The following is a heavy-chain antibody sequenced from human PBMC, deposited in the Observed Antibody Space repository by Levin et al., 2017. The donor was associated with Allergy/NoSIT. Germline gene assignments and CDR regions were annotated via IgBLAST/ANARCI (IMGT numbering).Heavy chain of an antibody. D-gene: IGHD6-19*01. CDR3: ARHTGEGVAGVYWYFDL. CDR2: SHYTGNT. Sequence: SETLSLTCTVPGASISSYYWSWIRQPPGKGLEWIGFSHYTGNTNSNPSLKSRVTISVDTSQKQVSLRLRSVTAAATAVYYCARHTGEGVAGVYWYFDLWGRGTVVTVSS. V-gene: IGHV4-59*08. J-gene: IGHJ2*01. CDR1: GASISSYY.